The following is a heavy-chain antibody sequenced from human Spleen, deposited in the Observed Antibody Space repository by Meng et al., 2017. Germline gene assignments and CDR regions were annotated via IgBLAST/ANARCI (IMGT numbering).Heavy chain of an antibody. Sequence: GESLKISCAVSGFTFSDHAMTWVRQAPGKGLEWVSSIRDSGSNTYYADYADFVKGRFAISRDNSKNTLYLQMNSLRAEDTAIYYCVKASCGPNCLYLSDSWGRGTLVTVSS. CDR1: GFTFSDHA. CDR2: IRDSGSNT. CDR3: VKASCGPNCLYLSDS. D-gene: IGHD4/OR15-4a*01. J-gene: IGHJ4*02. V-gene: IGHV3-23*01.